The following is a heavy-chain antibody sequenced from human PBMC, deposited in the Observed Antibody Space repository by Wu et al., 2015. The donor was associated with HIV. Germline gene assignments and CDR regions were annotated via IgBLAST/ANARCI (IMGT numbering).Heavy chain of an antibody. CDR3: ATEGGYYLTTSLDS. Sequence: QVQLVQSGAEVRKPKSSVKVSCKASGTTFSSHSISWIRQAPGQGLEWMGRIIPIFNTADYSQRFQGRVTITADESTNTAYMQLSSLRFDDTAIYYCATEGGYYLTTSLDSWGQGNSGHRSPQ. CDR1: GTTFSSHS. CDR2: IIPIFNTA. J-gene: IGHJ4*02. D-gene: IGHD3-10*01. V-gene: IGHV1-69*13.